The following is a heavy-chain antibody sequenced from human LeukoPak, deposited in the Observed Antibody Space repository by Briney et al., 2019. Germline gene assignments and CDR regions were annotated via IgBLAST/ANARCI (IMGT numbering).Heavy chain of an antibody. CDR3: AREAVSITMIVAREYGMDV. V-gene: IGHV3-21*01. CDR2: ISSSSSYI. Sequence: PGGSLRLSCAASGFTFSSYSMNWVRQAPGKGLEWVSSISSSSSYIYYADSVKGRFTISRDNAKNSLYLQMNSLRAEDTAVYYCAREAVSITMIVAREYGMDVWGQGTTVTVSS. CDR1: GFTFSSYS. D-gene: IGHD3-22*01. J-gene: IGHJ6*02.